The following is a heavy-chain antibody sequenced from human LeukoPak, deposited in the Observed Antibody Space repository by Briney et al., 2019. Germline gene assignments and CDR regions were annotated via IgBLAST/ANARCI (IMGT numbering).Heavy chain of an antibody. CDR3: AKDSVVVAATILNY. CDR1: GFTFSSYA. V-gene: IGHV3-23*01. D-gene: IGHD2-15*01. Sequence: GGSLRLSCAASGFTFSSYAMSWVRQAPGKGLEWVSAISGSGGSTYYADSVKGRFTTSRDNSKNTLYLQVNSLRAEDTAVYYCAKDSVVVAATILNYWGQGTLVTVSS. J-gene: IGHJ4*02. CDR2: ISGSGGST.